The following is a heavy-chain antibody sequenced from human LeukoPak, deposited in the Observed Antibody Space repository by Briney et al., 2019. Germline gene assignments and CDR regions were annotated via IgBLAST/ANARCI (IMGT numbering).Heavy chain of an antibody. Sequence: GASVKVSCKASGYTFTGYYMHWVRQAPGQGLEWMGWMNPNSGNTGYAQKFQGRVTITRNTSISTAYMELSSLRSEDTAVYYCARGQSLFLYYYGSGSYSYAFDIWGQGTMVTVSS. CDR2: MNPNSGNT. D-gene: IGHD3-10*01. J-gene: IGHJ3*02. V-gene: IGHV1-8*03. CDR3: ARGQSLFLYYYGSGSYSYAFDI. CDR1: GYTFTGYY.